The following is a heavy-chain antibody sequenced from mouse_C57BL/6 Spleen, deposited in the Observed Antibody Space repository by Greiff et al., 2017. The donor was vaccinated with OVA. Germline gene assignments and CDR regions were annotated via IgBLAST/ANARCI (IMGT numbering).Heavy chain of an antibody. CDR2: IYPGDGDT. J-gene: IGHJ4*01. CDR3: ATHYYGSSYHYPMDY. Sequence: VQLQQSGPELVKPGASVKISCKASGYAFSSSWMNWVKQRPGKGLEWIGRIYPGDGDTNYNGKFKGKATLTADKSSSTAYMQLSSLTSEDSAVSFCATHYYGSSYHYPMDYWGQGTSVTVSS. V-gene: IGHV1-82*01. CDR1: GYAFSSSW. D-gene: IGHD1-1*01.